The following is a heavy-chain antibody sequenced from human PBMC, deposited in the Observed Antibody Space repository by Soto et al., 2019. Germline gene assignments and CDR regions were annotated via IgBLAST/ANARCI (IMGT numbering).Heavy chain of an antibody. D-gene: IGHD3-22*01. CDR2: ISYDGSNK. V-gene: IGHV3-30-3*01. CDR3: ARVPHNSQPHMIVVVRPVLGIDY. CDR1: GFTFSSYA. Sequence: GGSLRLSCAASGFTFSSYAMHWVRQAPGKGLEWVAVISYDGSNKYYADSVKGRFTISRDNSKNTLYLQMNSLRAEDTAVYYCARVPHNSQPHMIVVVRPVLGIDYWGQGTLVTVSS. J-gene: IGHJ4*02.